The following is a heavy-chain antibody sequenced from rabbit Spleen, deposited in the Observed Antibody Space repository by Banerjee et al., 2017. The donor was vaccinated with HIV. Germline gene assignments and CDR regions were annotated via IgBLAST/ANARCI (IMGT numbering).Heavy chain of an antibody. J-gene: IGHJ4*01. D-gene: IGHD6-1*01. CDR1: GFSFSGGYQ. CDR2: IAGSSSGFT. CDR3: AREGQVNGGGAYGYYFKL. V-gene: IGHV1S40*01. Sequence: QSLEESGGDLVKPEGSLKLCCTASGFSFSGGYQMCWVRQAPGKGLEWISCIAGSSSGFTYSATWAKGRFTVSKTSSTTVTLQMTSLTAADTATYFCAREGQVNGGGAYGYYFKLWGPGTLVTVS.